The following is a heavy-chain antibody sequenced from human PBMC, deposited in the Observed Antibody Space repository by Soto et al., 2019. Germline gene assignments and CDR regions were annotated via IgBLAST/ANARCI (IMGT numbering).Heavy chain of an antibody. CDR3: ARATNYYDSSGYPAPDFDY. Sequence: PSETLSLTCSVSGGSISSGYYYWSWIRQPPGKGLEWIGNIYYSGSTNYNPSLKSRVTISVDTSKNQFSLKLSSVTAADTAVYYCARATNYYDSSGYPAPDFDYWGQGTLVTVSS. CDR2: IYYSGST. V-gene: IGHV4-61*01. D-gene: IGHD3-22*01. J-gene: IGHJ4*02. CDR1: GGSISSGYYY.